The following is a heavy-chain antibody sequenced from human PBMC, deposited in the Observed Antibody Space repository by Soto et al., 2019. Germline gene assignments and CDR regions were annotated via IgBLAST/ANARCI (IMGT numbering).Heavy chain of an antibody. Sequence: GGSLRLSCAVSGFNSSIFGMHWARRAPGKGLEWVAVISNDGSYKYYAESVKGRFTISRDNSKSTQYLQMDSLRAEDTAIYFCAKDQYYDFWSGIDYWGQGTLVTVSS. CDR1: GFNSSIFG. D-gene: IGHD3-3*01. CDR3: AKDQYYDFWSGIDY. CDR2: ISNDGSYK. V-gene: IGHV3-30*18. J-gene: IGHJ4*02.